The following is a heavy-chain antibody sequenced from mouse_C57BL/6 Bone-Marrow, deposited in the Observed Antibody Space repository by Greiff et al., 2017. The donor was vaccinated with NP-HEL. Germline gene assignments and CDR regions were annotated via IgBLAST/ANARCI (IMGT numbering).Heavy chain of an antibody. J-gene: IGHJ3*01. CDR2: ISYDGSN. D-gene: IGHD2-10*01. CDR3: ARDPLPFAY. V-gene: IGHV3-6*01. Sequence: ESGPGLVKPSQSLSLTCSVTGYSITSGYYWNWIRQFPGNKLEWMGYISYDGSNNYNTSLKNRISITRDTSKNQFFLKLNSVTTEDTATYYCARDPLPFAYWGQGTLVTVSA. CDR1: GYSITSGYY.